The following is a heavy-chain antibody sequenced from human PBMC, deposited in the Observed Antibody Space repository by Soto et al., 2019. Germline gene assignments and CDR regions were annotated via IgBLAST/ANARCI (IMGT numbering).Heavy chain of an antibody. CDR2: ISSSSSYR. V-gene: IGHV3-11*06. J-gene: IGHJ3*02. CDR1: GFTFSDYY. CDR3: ARASREVVTVEFDI. Sequence: QVQLVESGGGLVKPGGSLRLSCAASGFTFSDYYMTWVRQAPGKGLEWVSSISSSSSYRNYADSVKGRFTISRDKAQNSLFLQMNSLRGEDTAVYYCARASREVVTVEFDIWGQGTMVTVSS. D-gene: IGHD2-21*02.